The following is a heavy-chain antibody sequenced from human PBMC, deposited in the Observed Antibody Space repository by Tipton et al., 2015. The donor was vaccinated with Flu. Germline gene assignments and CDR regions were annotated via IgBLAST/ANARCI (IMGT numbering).Heavy chain of an antibody. Sequence: GEALGSGGYYWSWIRQHPGKGLEWIGYIYYSGSTYYNPSLKSRVIISVDTSKSQFSLTLSSVTAADTAVYYCARTTVTTKWFDPWGQGTLVTVSS. CDR3: ARTTVTTKWFDP. CDR2: IYYSGST. CDR1: GEALGSGGYY. J-gene: IGHJ5*02. V-gene: IGHV4-31*02. D-gene: IGHD4-11*01.